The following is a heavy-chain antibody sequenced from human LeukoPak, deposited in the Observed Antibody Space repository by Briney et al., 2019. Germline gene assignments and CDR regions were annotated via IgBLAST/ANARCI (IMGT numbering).Heavy chain of an antibody. V-gene: IGHV3-74*01. CDR2: IRFDGSDA. D-gene: IGHD3-9*01. CDR1: GFTFSGFW. Sequence: PGGSLRLSCAASGFTFSGFWMHWVRQALGAGLWWGSCIRFDGSDATYAESVKGRFTISRDNVKNTLHLQMNSLRAEDTAVYYCTIGLTVFSQFHYWGQGTLVTVSS. J-gene: IGHJ4*02. CDR3: TIGLTVFSQFHY.